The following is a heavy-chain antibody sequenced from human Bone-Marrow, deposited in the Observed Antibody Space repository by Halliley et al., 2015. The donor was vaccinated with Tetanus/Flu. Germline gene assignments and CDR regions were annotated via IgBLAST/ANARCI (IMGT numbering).Heavy chain of an antibody. CDR1: GYTFTDYA. CDR3: ARDRIVGDF. Sequence: QLVQSGAEMKKPGASVRVSCRASGYTFTDYAMHWVRQAPGQGLEWMGWINAGTGNTKSAQRFQGRVTFSRDKFANTAYMELSSLSSEDTAVYYCARDRIVGDFWGQGTLVTVSS. V-gene: IGHV1-3*01. J-gene: IGHJ4*02. CDR2: INAGTGNT. D-gene: IGHD2-15*01.